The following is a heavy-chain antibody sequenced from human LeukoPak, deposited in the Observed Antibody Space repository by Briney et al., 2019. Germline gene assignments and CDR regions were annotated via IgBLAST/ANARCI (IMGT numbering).Heavy chain of an antibody. V-gene: IGHV4-59*08. CDR2: IYYGGTT. CDR3: ARVGYSYGFDP. J-gene: IGHJ5*02. Sequence: PSETLSLTCTVSGGSISGYYWSWIRQPPGKGLEWIAYIYYGGTTNYNPSLKSRLTISVDTSKNQFSLRLSSVTAADTAVYYCARVGYSYGFDPWGQGTLVTVSS. CDR1: GGSISGYY. D-gene: IGHD5-18*01.